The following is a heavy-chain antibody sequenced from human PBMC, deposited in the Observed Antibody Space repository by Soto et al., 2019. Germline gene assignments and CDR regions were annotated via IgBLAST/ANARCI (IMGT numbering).Heavy chain of an antibody. J-gene: IGHJ4*02. CDR2: IYYSGST. CDR1: GGSISSYY. Sequence: SETLSLTSTVSGGSISSYYWSWIRQPPGKGLEWIGYIYYSGSTNYNPSLKSRVTISVDTSKNQFSLKLSSVTAADTAVYYCARESSGDIGYWGQGTLVTVSS. CDR3: ARESSGDIGY. D-gene: IGHD2-21*02. V-gene: IGHV4-59*01.